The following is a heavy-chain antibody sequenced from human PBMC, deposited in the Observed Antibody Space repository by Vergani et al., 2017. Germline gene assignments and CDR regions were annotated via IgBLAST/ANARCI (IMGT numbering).Heavy chain of an antibody. CDR3: TACTGRSDFDY. J-gene: IGHJ4*02. Sequence: EVQLVESGGGLVKPGGSLRLSCAASGFTFSNAWMSWVRQAPGKGLEWVGRIKGKTDGGTRDFAAPVKGRFSISRDDSKTTVYLQMNSLRTEDTAVYFCTACTGRSDFDYWGQGTLVTVSS. V-gene: IGHV3-15*01. CDR1: GFTFSNAW. CDR2: IKGKTDGGTR. D-gene: IGHD2-15*01.